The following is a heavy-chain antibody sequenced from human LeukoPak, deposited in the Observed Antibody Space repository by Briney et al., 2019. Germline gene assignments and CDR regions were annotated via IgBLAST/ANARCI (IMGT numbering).Heavy chain of an antibody. D-gene: IGHD6-13*01. CDR3: ARPYSISWELDS. Sequence: HPGGSLRLSCASSGFNFGAYWMSWVRQAPGKGLEWVATIKQDESEKYYVDSVKGRFTISRDNAKNSLYLQMNSLRAEDTAVYYCARPYSISWELDSWGQGTLVTVSS. CDR1: GFNFGAYW. CDR2: IKQDESEK. V-gene: IGHV3-7*01. J-gene: IGHJ5*01.